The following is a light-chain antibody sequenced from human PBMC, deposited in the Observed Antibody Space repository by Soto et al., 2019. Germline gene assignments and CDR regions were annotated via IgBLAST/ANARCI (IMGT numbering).Light chain of an antibody. CDR1: QSISSW. V-gene: IGKV1-5*03. CDR2: KAS. Sequence: DIQMTQSPSTLSASVGDRVTITCRASQSISSWLAWYQQKPGKAPKLLIYKASSLESGVPSRFSGSGSGTEFTLTISSLQPDDFATYYCQQYNSNSRALTFGGGTKVEI. J-gene: IGKJ4*01. CDR3: QQYNSNSRALT.